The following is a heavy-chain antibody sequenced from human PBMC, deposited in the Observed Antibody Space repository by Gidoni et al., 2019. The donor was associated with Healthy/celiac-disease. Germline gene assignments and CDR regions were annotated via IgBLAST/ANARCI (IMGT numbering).Heavy chain of an antibody. CDR1: GGTVGSYA. V-gene: IGHV1-69*01. CDR2: IIPILGTA. CDR3: ARTKTEYSSSSDLDY. J-gene: IGHJ4*02. D-gene: IGHD6-6*01. Sequence: QVQLVQSGAEVKKPGSSVKVSCKASGGTVGSYAISWVRQAPGQGREWMGGIIPILGTANYAQKFQGRVTITADESTSTAYMELSSLRSEDTAVYYCARTKTEYSSSSDLDYWGQGTLVTVSS.